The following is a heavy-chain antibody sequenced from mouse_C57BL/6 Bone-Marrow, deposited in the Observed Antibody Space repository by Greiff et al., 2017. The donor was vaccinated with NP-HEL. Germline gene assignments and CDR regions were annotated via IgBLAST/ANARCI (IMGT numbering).Heavy chain of an antibody. V-gene: IGHV14-4*01. CDR2: IDPENGDT. CDR1: GFNIKDDY. D-gene: IGHD2-3*01. CDR3: TTQGLLLDY. J-gene: IGHJ2*01. Sequence: EVQVVESGAELVRPGASVKLSCTASGFNIKDDYMHWVKQRPEQGLEWIGWIDPENGDTEYASKFQGKATITADTSSNTAYLQLSSLTSEDTAVYYCTTQGLLLDYWGQGTTLTVSS.